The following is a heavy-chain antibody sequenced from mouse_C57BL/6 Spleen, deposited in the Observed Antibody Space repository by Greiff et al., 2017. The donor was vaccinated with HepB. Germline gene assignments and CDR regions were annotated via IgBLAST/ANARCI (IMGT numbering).Heavy chain of an antibody. Sequence: VQLQQSGAELVKPGASVKLSCTASGFNINAYSMHWVKQSTEQGLEWIGRFNPEDGETKYDPKFQGKATITVDTSSNTVYLQLSRLTSEDSAVYYCARGGGWARFAYWGQGTLVTVSA. D-gene: IGHD1-1*02. CDR2: FNPEDGET. CDR1: GFNINAYS. J-gene: IGHJ3*01. V-gene: IGHV14-2*01. CDR3: ARGGGWARFAY.